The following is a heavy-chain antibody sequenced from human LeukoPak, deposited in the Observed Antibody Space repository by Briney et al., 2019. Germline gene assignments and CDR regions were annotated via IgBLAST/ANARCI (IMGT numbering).Heavy chain of an antibody. CDR1: GGSMSGYY. V-gene: IGHV4-59*01. D-gene: IGHD5-12*01. CDR3: ARRRVYSGSGEFDF. Sequence: SETLSLTCTVSGGSMSGYYWSWIRQPPEKGLEWIGYIHYSGTTNYNPSLKSRVTISLDTSRNQFSLKLRSVTTADTAVYYCARRRVYSGSGEFDFWGQGTLVTVSS. J-gene: IGHJ4*02. CDR2: IHYSGTT.